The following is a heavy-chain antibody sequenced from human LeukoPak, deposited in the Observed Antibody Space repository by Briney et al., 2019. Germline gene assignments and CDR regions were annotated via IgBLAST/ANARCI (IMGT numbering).Heavy chain of an antibody. CDR1: GFTFSSYG. Sequence: GGSLRLSCAASGFTFSSYGMHWVRQAPGKGLEWVAVISSDGSIDYYADSVRGRFTVSRDNSKDTMYLQVNSLRAEDTAVYYCTREGMGTTFSAWFDPWGQGTLVTVSS. CDR3: TREGMGTTFSAWFDP. D-gene: IGHD1-7*01. CDR2: ISSDGSID. V-gene: IGHV3-30*03. J-gene: IGHJ5*02.